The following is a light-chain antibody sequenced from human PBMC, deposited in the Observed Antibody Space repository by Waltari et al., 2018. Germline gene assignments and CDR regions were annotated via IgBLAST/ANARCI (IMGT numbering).Light chain of an antibody. CDR1: SGHSSNV. Sequence: QLALTQSPSASASLGASVKLTCTLNSGHSSNVVAWLQQQPEKGPRYLMKVNSDGSHSKGDDSPDRFSGSGSGAERYRTISSFQSEDEADYYCQTGGHGTWVFGGGTKLTVL. CDR2: VNSDGSH. CDR3: QTGGHGTWV. V-gene: IGLV4-69*02. J-gene: IGLJ3*02.